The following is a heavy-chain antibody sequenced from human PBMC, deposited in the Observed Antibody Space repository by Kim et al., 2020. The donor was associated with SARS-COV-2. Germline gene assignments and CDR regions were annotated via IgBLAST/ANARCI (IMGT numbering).Heavy chain of an antibody. CDR3: ARASGKWFDP. Sequence: YIYYSDSVKGRFTISRDTAKNSLYLQMNTLRAEDTAVYYCARASGKWFDPWGQGTLVTVSS. V-gene: IGHV3-21*01. J-gene: IGHJ5*02. CDR2: YI. D-gene: IGHD1-26*01.